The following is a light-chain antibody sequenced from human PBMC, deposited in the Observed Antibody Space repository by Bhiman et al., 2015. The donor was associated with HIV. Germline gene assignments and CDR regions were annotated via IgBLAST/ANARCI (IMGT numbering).Light chain of an antibody. CDR3: QAWDNSILI. Sequence: SYELTQPPSVSVSPGQTASITCSGDKLGDKDVCWYQQKPGQPPVVVIFQNTKRPSWIPERFSGSNSGNTATLTISGTQAMDEADYYCQAWDNSILIFGGGTKLTVL. J-gene: IGLJ2*01. CDR2: QNT. V-gene: IGLV3-1*01. CDR1: KLGDKD.